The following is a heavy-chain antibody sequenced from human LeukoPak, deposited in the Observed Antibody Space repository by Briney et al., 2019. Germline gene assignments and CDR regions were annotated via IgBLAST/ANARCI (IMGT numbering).Heavy chain of an antibody. CDR1: GFTFGDYA. V-gene: IGHV3-48*03. CDR3: ARSPAGANYYLDV. J-gene: IGHJ6*03. CDR2: ISSSGSTT. Sequence: GGSLRLSCTASGFTFGDYAMSWVRQAPGKGLEWVSYISSSGSTTYYADSMKGRFTISRDNAKNSLYLQMNSLRAEDTAVYYCARSPAGANYYLDVWGKGTTVTISS. D-gene: IGHD1-14*01.